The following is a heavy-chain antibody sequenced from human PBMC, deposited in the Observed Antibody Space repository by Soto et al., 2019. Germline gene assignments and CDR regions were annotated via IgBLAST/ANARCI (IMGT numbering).Heavy chain of an antibody. CDR3: ARHAVVSYYDSSGYYYEDYYYGMDV. J-gene: IGHJ6*02. V-gene: IGHV5-51*01. CDR1: GYSFTSYW. D-gene: IGHD3-22*01. CDR2: IYPGDSDT. Sequence: PGASLKISCKGSGYSFTSYWIGWVRQMPGKGLEWMGIIYPGDSDTRYSPSFQGQVTISADKSISTAYLQWSSLKASDTAMYYCARHAVVSYYDSSGYYYEDYYYGMDVWGQGTTVTVSS.